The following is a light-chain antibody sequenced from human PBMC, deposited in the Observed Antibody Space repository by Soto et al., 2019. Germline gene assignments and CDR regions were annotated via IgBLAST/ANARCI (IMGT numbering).Light chain of an antibody. CDR2: RNN. V-gene: IGLV1-47*01. Sequence: QSVLTQPPSASGTPGQRVTISCSGSSSNIGSNYVYWYQQLPGTAPKVLIYRNNQRPSGVPDRFSGSKSGTSASLAISGLRSDDEADYYCQSFDSHVLGLLFGVGTKLTVL. J-gene: IGLJ2*01. CDR1: SSNIGSNY. CDR3: QSFDSHVLGLL.